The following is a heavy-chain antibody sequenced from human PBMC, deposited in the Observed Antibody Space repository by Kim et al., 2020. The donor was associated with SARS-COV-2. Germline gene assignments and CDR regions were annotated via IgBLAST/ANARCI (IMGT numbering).Heavy chain of an antibody. D-gene: IGHD5-18*01. CDR2: IFYTGTT. CDR3: ASGYTYGPEC. CDR1: GASISQSNNY. Sequence: SETLSLSCSVSGASISQSNNYWGWVRQPPEKGLEWIGGIFYTGTTFYNPSLKSRVTLSIDSSENQFSLTLSSVTAADTALYFCASGYTYGPECWGQGTLVTLSS. J-gene: IGHJ4*02. V-gene: IGHV4-39*01.